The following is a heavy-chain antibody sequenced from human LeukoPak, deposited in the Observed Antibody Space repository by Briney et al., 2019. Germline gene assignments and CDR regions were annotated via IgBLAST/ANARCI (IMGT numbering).Heavy chain of an antibody. V-gene: IGHV3-48*01. CDR3: ARDYKYAFDN. J-gene: IGHJ4*02. CDR1: GFKFSDYS. D-gene: IGHD5-24*01. Sequence: GGSLRLSCAASGFKFSDYSMNWVRQVPGKGLEWISYIGIDSGNTDYADSVKGRFTISGDKAKNSLYLQMNSLRVEDTAVYYCARDYKYAFDNWGQGTLVTVSS. CDR2: IGIDSGNT.